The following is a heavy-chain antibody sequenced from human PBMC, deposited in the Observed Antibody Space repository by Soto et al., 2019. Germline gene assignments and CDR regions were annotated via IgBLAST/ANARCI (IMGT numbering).Heavy chain of an antibody. CDR2: IYYRGST. D-gene: IGHD3-22*01. J-gene: IGHJ4*02. CDR1: GGSISSSSYY. Sequence: QLQLQESGPGLVKPSETLSLTCTVSGGSISSSSYYWGWIRQPPGKGLEWIGRIYYRGSTYYNPSLKSRVTQSVDTIKNESSLKLSSVTAADPAVDYCARHWMDYDDGSGYYYSPYYLDFVGVASLVTVSS. V-gene: IGHV4-39*01. CDR3: ARHWMDYDDGSGYYYSPYYLDF.